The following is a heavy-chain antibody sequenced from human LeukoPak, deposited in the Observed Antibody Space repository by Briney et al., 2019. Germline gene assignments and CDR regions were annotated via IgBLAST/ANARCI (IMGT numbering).Heavy chain of an antibody. CDR2: IYYIGST. CDR3: ASRTWVAAYFQH. D-gene: IGHD1/OR15-1a*01. J-gene: IGHJ1*01. Sequence: PSETLSLTCTVSGGSISSSSYYWGWIRQPPGKGLEWIGCIYYIGSTHYNPSLKSRVTISVDTSKNQFSLKLSSVTAADTAVYYCASRTWVAAYFQHWGQGALVTVSS. V-gene: IGHV4-39*01. CDR1: GGSISSSSYY.